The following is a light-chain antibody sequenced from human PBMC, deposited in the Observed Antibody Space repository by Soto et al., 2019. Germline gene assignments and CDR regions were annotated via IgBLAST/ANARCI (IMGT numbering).Light chain of an antibody. CDR3: QQYGSSPKYT. CDR1: QSVSSSY. CDR2: GAS. Sequence: EIVLTQSPGTLSLSPGERAILSCRASQSVSSSYLAWYQQKPGQAPRLLIYGASSRATGLLDRFSGSGSGKEFTLTISRLEPEDFSVYYCQQYGSSPKYTFGQGTKLEIK. V-gene: IGKV3-20*01. J-gene: IGKJ2*01.